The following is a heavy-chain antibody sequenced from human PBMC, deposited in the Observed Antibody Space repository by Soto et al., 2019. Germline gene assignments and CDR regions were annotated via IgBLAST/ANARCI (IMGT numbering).Heavy chain of an antibody. V-gene: IGHV4-39*07. J-gene: IGHJ4*02. D-gene: IGHD2-21*02. Sequence: SETLSLTCTVSGGSSSSSSYYWGWVRQPPGKGLEWIGSIYYSGSTNYDPSLKSRVTISVDTSKNQFSLKLSSVTAADTAMYYCARDQWYGGNSGDFDYWGQGTLVTVSS. CDR3: ARDQWYGGNSGDFDY. CDR2: IYYSGST. CDR1: GGSSSSSSYY.